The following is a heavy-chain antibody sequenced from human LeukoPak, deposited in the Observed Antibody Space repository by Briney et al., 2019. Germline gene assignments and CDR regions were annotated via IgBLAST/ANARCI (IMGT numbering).Heavy chain of an antibody. J-gene: IGHJ6*02. Sequence: GGSLRLSCAASGFPFSTYAMGWVRQAPGKGLEWVSAISFSGGSTYYADSVKGRFTISRDNSKNTLYLQMNSLRAEDTAVYYCARDFAVTTAYYYGVDVWGQGITVTVSS. D-gene: IGHD4-17*01. CDR2: ISFSGGST. CDR1: GFPFSTYA. V-gene: IGHV3-23*01. CDR3: ARDFAVTTAYYYGVDV.